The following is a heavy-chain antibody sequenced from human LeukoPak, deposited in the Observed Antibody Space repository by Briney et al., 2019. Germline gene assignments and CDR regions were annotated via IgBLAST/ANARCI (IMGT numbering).Heavy chain of an antibody. CDR1: GGSISSSSNY. V-gene: IGHV4-39*01. CDR2: IYYSGST. D-gene: IGHD2-2*01. J-gene: IGHJ5*02. CDR3: ARVRGEHYCSSTSCYLGPNWFDP. Sequence: SETLSLTCAVSGGSISSSSNYWGWIRQPPGKGLEWIGSIYYSGSTYYNPSLKSRVTISVDTSKNQFSLKLSSVTAADTAVYYCARVRGEHYCSSTSCYLGPNWFDPWGQGTLVTVSS.